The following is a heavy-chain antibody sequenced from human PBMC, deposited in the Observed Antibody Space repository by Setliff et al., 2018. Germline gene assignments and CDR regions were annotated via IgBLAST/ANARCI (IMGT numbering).Heavy chain of an antibody. CDR3: ARDFLGQWGGKGGLDY. Sequence: GASVKVSCKASGYTFTSYYMHWVRQAPGQGXEWXXIXXXXXXXXXXAQKFQXXVTMTRDTSTSTVYVELSRLRSEDTAVYYCARDFLGQWGGKGGLDYWGQGTLVTVSS. J-gene: IGHJ4*02. V-gene: IGHV1-46*01. CDR2: XXXXXXXX. D-gene: IGHD6-19*01. CDR1: GYTFTSYY.